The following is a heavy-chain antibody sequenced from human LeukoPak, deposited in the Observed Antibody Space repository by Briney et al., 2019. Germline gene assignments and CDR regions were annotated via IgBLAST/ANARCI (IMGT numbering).Heavy chain of an antibody. CDR3: ARWGGSRWHDFDY. V-gene: IGHV3-23*01. CDR1: GFTFSSYA. CDR2: ISGNGGTT. J-gene: IGHJ4*02. D-gene: IGHD6-13*01. Sequence: GGSLRLSCAVSGFTFSSYAISWVRQAPGKGLEWVSGISGNGGTTYYADSVKGRFTISREESKNTVYLQMISLRGEDTAVYFCARWGGSRWHDFDYWGQGTLVTVSS.